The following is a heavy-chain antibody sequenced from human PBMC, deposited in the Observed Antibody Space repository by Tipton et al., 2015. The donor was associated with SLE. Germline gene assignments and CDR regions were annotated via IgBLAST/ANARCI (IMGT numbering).Heavy chain of an antibody. V-gene: IGHV3-7*01. Sequence: GSLRLSCAASGFTFSNYWMSWVRQAPGKGLEWVANIKQDGGEKYYVDSVKGRITISRDNAKNSLYLQMNSLRAEDTAVYFCVRVRGGTAMAYDAFDIWGQGTVVTVSS. J-gene: IGHJ3*02. D-gene: IGHD5-18*01. CDR3: VRVRGGTAMAYDAFDI. CDR2: IKQDGGEK. CDR1: GFTFSNYW.